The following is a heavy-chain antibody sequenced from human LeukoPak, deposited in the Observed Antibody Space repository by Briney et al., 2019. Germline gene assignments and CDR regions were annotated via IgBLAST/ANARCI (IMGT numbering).Heavy chain of an antibody. CDR2: FYHSGST. J-gene: IGHJ4*02. CDR1: GGSIGNYY. D-gene: IGHD6-19*01. V-gene: IGHV4-59*01. Sequence: PSETLSLTCTVSGGSIGNYYWSWIRQPPGKGLEYIGCFYHSGSTNHNPSLKSRVTTSVDTSKNQFSLRLSSVTAADTAVYYCASTQQWLAFDYWGQGILVTVSS. CDR3: ASTQQWLAFDY.